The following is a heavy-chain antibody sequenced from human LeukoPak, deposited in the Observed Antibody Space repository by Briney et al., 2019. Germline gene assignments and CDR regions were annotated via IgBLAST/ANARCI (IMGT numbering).Heavy chain of an antibody. J-gene: IGHJ4*02. D-gene: IGHD3-10*01. Sequence: SETLSLTCTVSGGSIIRNTDYWVWIRQTPGKQLEWIGSIYFSGSTHYNPSLKSRVTISVDTSKNQFSLKLNSVTATDTAVYYCARHYGPWGQGTLVTVSS. V-gene: IGHV4-39*01. CDR1: GGSIIRNTDY. CDR3: ARHYGP. CDR2: IYFSGST.